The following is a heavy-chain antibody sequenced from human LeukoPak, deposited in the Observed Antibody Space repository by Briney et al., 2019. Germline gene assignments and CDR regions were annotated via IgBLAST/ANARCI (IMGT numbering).Heavy chain of an antibody. Sequence: SETLSLTCTVSGGSISSSSNYWGWIRQPPGKGLEWIGTIYYSGSTYYNPSLKSRVTISVDTSKLQFPLMLTSVYCARHGSYYYYMDVWGKGTTVTVSS. D-gene: IGHD2-8*02. J-gene: IGHJ6*03. CDR1: GGSISSSSNY. V-gene: IGHV4-39*01. CDR3: YMDV. CDR2: IYYSGST.